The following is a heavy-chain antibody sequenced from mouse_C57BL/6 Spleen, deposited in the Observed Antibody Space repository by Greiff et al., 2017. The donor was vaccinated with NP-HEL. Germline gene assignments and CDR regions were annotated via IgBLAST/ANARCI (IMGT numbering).Heavy chain of an antibody. J-gene: IGHJ4*01. D-gene: IGHD1-1*01. V-gene: IGHV5-4*03. CDR3: ERGGNGSSYDAMDY. CDR1: GFTFSSYA. Sequence: EVKVVESGGGLVKPGGSLKLSCAASGFTFSSYAMSWVRQTPEKRLEWVATISDGGSYTYYPDNVKGRFTISRDNAKNNLYLQMSHLKSEDTAMYYCERGGNGSSYDAMDYWGQGTSVTVSS. CDR2: ISDGGSYT.